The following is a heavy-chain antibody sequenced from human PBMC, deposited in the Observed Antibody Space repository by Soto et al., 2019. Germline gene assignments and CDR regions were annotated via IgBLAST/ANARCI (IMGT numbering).Heavy chain of an antibody. J-gene: IGHJ4*02. CDR1: GFILSNYW. V-gene: IGHV3-74*01. CDR2: IDHDGPT. Sequence: EVQLVESGGGLVQPGGSLRLSCAGSGFILSNYWMHWVRQAPGKGLEWVSRIDHDGPTDYADSVRGRFTISRDKAESTLYLQMNSLRPEDTAVYYCVRDSHGDYWGQGTLVTVSS. CDR3: VRDSHGDY.